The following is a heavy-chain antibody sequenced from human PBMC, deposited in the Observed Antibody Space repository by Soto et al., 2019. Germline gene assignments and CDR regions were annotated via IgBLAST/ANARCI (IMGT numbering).Heavy chain of an antibody. V-gene: IGHV4-39*01. CDR2: VYHSGRT. J-gene: IGHJ4*02. Sequence: SETLSLTCSVSGDSISSSGSYWAWIRQAPGKGLEWIGTVYHSGRTYINPSLRSRVTISVDTAKKYFSLKVTSVTAADTAVYHCARHGVPGYCSGGSCYLDSWGQGTLVTVSS. D-gene: IGHD2-15*01. CDR1: GDSISSSGSY. CDR3: ARHGVPGYCSGGSCYLDS.